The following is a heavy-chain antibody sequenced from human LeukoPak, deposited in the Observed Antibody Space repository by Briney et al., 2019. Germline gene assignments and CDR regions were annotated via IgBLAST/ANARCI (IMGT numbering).Heavy chain of an antibody. CDR3: AKRGVVIRVILVGFHKEAYYFDS. D-gene: IGHD3-22*01. V-gene: IGHV3-23*01. CDR1: GITLSNYG. CDR2: ISDSGGST. J-gene: IGHJ4*02. Sequence: GGSLRLSCAVSGITLSNYGMSWVRQAPGKGLEWVAGISDSGGSTNYADSVKGRFTISRDDPKNTLYQQMNSLRAEDTAVYFCAKRGVVIRVILVGFHKEAYYFDSWGQGALVTVSS.